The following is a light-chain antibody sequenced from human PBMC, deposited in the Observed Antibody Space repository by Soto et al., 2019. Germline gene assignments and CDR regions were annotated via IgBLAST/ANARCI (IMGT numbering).Light chain of an antibody. J-gene: IGKJ2*01. Sequence: DIPMTQSPSTLSASVGDRVTITCRASQSISSWLAWYQQKPGKAPKVLIYDASTPESGVPSRISGSGSGTEFTLTISSLQPDDFATYYCQQYNSYPYTFGQGTKLEIK. V-gene: IGKV1-5*01. CDR1: QSISSW. CDR3: QQYNSYPYT. CDR2: DAS.